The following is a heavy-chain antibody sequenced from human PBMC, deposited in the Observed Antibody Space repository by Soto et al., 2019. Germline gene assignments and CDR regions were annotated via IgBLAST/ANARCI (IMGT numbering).Heavy chain of an antibody. CDR2: IIPIFGTA. J-gene: IGHJ4*02. CDR1: GGTFSSYA. Sequence: VRVSCKASGGTFSSYAISWVRQAPGQGLEWMGGIIPIFGTANYAQKFQGRVTITADESTSTAYMELSSLRSEDTAVYYCARVVEYSSGWSSNYFDYWGQGTLVTVSS. V-gene: IGHV1-69*01. CDR3: ARVVEYSSGWSSNYFDY. D-gene: IGHD6-19*01.